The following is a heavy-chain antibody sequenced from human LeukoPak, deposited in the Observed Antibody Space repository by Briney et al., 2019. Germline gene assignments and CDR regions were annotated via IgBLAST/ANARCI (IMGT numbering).Heavy chain of an antibody. Sequence: PSETLSLTCTVSGGSISSYYWSWIRQPPGKGLEWIGYIYYSGSTYYNPSLKSRVTISVDTSKNQFSLKLSSVTAADTAVYYCARHISSGLSLEEKIRTLFRRLVDGYYFDYWGQGTLVTVSS. V-gene: IGHV4-59*04. CDR2: IYYSGST. CDR3: ARHISSGLSLEEKIRTLFRRLVDGYYFDY. CDR1: GGSISSYY. D-gene: IGHD3-3*01. J-gene: IGHJ4*02.